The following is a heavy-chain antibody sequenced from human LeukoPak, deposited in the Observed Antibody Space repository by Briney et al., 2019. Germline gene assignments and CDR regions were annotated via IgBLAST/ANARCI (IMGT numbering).Heavy chain of an antibody. CDR2: INTNTGNP. J-gene: IGHJ3*02. CDR1: GYTFTSYA. V-gene: IGHV7-4-1*02. CDR3: ARRVGGTTSRAFDI. Sequence: ASVKVSCKAFGYTFTSYAMNWVRQAPGQGLEWMGWINTNTGNPTYAQGFTGRFVFSLDTSVSTAYLQISSLKAEDTAVYYCARRVGGTTSRAFDIWGQGTMVSVSS. D-gene: IGHD1-26*01.